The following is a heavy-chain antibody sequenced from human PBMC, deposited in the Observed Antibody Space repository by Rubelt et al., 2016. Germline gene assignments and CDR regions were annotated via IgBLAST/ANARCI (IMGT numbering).Heavy chain of an antibody. J-gene: IGHJ6*03. D-gene: IGHD6-13*01. CDR3: ARRGIAAGETYYYYYMDV. Sequence: QLQLQESGPGLVKPSETLSLTCTVSGGSISSSSYYWGWIRQPPGKGLEWIGSIYYSGSTYYNPSLKSRVTISVDTSKNQFSLKLGSVTAADTAVYYCARRGIAAGETYYYYYMDVWGKGTTVTVSS. CDR1: GGSISSSSYY. CDR2: IYYSGST. V-gene: IGHV4-39*01.